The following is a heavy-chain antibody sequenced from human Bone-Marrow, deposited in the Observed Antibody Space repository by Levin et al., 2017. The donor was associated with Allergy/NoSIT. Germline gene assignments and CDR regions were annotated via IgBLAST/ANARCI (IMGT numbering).Heavy chain of an antibody. CDR2: INSDGSST. D-gene: IGHD6-19*01. J-gene: IGHJ4*02. CDR3: ARLAVYGDSDWYN. V-gene: IGHV3-74*01. CDR1: GFTFSTYW. Sequence: HPGGSLRLSCAASGFTFSTYWMHWVRQAPGKGLVWVSRINSDGSSTSYADSVKGRFTISRDNAKNTLYLQMNSLRAEDTAVYYCARLAVYGDSDWYNWGQGTLVTVSS.